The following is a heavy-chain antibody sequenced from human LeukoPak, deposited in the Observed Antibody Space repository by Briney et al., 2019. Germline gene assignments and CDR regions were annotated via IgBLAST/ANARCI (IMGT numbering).Heavy chain of an antibody. J-gene: IGHJ4*02. CDR1: GGSISSYY. Sequence: SETLFLTCTVSGGSISSYYWSWIRQPPGKGLEWIGYIYYSGSTNYNPSLKSRVTLSVDTSKNQFSLRLSSVTAADTAVYYCARRTFGGVIAYWGQGTLVTVSS. D-gene: IGHD3-16*02. V-gene: IGHV4-59*12. CDR3: ARRTFGGVIAY. CDR2: IYYSGST.